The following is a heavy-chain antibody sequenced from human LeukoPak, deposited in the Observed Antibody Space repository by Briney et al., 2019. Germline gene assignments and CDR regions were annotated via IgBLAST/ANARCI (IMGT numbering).Heavy chain of an antibody. CDR1: GVTFSSYS. CDR2: IRSSSSYI. V-gene: IGHV3-21*01. CDR3: AKDAATVRIFAEDFQH. J-gene: IGHJ1*01. Sequence: GGSLRLSCAASGVTFSSYSMNWVRQTPAKWLDLVSFIRSSSSYIYYADSVKAVFTIFRANARNSLYLQMNSLIAADTAVDYCAKDAATVRIFAEDFQHWGKGTMVTV. D-gene: IGHD2-15*01.